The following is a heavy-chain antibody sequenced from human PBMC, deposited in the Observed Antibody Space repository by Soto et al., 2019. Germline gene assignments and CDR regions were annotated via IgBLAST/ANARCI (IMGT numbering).Heavy chain of an antibody. CDR1: GASISSSY. Sequence: PSETLSLTCTVSGASISSSYWSWIRQSPGKGLEWIGYVHYSGSTKYNPSLKSRVTISVDTSKNQFSLQLRSVTAADTAVYYCGRGYHDNRGQSNTFDIWGHGTMVTVSS. CDR2: VHYSGST. J-gene: IGHJ3*02. D-gene: IGHD3-22*01. V-gene: IGHV4-59*01. CDR3: GRGYHDNRGQSNTFDI.